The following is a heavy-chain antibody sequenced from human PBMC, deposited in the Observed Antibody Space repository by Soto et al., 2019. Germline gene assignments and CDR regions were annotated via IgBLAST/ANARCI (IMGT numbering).Heavy chain of an antibody. V-gene: IGHV3-74*01. CDR3: ARGAGGAYYLAY. J-gene: IGHJ4*02. CDR1: GFTFTNYW. Sequence: EVQLVESGGGLVQPGGSLRLSCATSGFTFTNYWTHWVRQAPGEGLVWVSRISGDGSRTNYADSVKGRFTISRDNAKTSLYLQMNSLRADDTAVYYCARGAGGAYYLAYWGQGTLVTVSS. CDR2: ISGDGSRT. D-gene: IGHD3-10*01.